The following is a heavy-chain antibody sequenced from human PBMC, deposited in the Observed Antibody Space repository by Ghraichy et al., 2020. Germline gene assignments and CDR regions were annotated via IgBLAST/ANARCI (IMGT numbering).Heavy chain of an antibody. D-gene: IGHD3-9*01. CDR2: IYYSGST. CDR3: ARTYSYYDILTGYSNWFDP. J-gene: IGHJ5*02. Sequence: SETLSLTCTVSGGSISSYYWSWIRQPPGKGLEWIGYIYYSGSTNYNPSLKSRVTISVDTSKNQFSLKLSSVTAADTAVYYCARTYSYYDILTGYSNWFDPWGQGTLVTVSS. CDR1: GGSISSYY. V-gene: IGHV4-59*01.